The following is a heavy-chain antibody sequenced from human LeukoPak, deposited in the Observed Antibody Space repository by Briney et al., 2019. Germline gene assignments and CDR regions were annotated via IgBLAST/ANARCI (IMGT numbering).Heavy chain of an antibody. D-gene: IGHD3-22*01. CDR3: AADFYDST. CDR2: IRSNSDGGTI. Sequence: GGSLRLSCATSGFSFYNAWMNWVRQAPGRGLEWVGRIRSNSDGGTIDYAAPVKGRFTLSRDDSKDTLYLQMNSLQTEDTAVYYCAADFYDSTWGQGTLVTVSS. V-gene: IGHV3-15*07. J-gene: IGHJ5*02. CDR1: GFSFYNAW.